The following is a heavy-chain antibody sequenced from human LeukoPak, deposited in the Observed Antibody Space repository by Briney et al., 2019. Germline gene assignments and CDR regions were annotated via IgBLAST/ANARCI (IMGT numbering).Heavy chain of an antibody. Sequence: SETLSLTCTVSGGSISNYYWNWIRQPPGKGLEWIGYIYYTGNTNYNPSLKSRVAISVDTSKNQFSLKLSSVTAADTAVYYCARERNRRGITMVRGPYFDYWGQGTLVTVSS. CDR3: ARERNRRGITMVRGPYFDY. V-gene: IGHV4-59*12. J-gene: IGHJ4*02. CDR2: IYYTGNT. CDR1: GGSISNYY. D-gene: IGHD3-10*01.